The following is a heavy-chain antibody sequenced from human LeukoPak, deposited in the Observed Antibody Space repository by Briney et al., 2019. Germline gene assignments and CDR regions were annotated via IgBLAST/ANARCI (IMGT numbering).Heavy chain of an antibody. Sequence: GGSLRLSCAASGFTFSSYAMSWVRQAPGKGLEWVSAISGSGGSTYYGDSVKGRITISRVNSKNTLYLQMNSLRAEDTAVYYCAKYYSDSSGYGFPDYWGQGTLVTVSS. J-gene: IGHJ4*02. CDR1: GFTFSSYA. CDR3: AKYYSDSSGYGFPDY. D-gene: IGHD3-22*01. V-gene: IGHV3-23*01. CDR2: ISGSGGST.